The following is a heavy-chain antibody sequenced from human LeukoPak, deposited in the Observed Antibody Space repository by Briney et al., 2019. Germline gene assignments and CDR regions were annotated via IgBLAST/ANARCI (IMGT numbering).Heavy chain of an antibody. CDR2: ISWNSGSI. V-gene: IGHV3-9*03. D-gene: IGHD3-10*01. CDR3: AKDGRFGELSYYYFDY. CDR1: GFTFRTSW. J-gene: IGHJ4*02. Sequence: GGSLRLSCGASGFTFRTSWMNWVRQAPGKGLEWVSGISWNSGSIGYADSVKGRFTISRDNAKNSLYLQMNSLRAEDMALYYCAKDGRFGELSYYYFDYWGQGTLVTVSS.